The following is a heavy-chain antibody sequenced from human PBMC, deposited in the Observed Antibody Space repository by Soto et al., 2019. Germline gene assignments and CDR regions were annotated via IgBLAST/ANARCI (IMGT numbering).Heavy chain of an antibody. J-gene: IGHJ4*02. D-gene: IGHD3-22*01. V-gene: IGHV5-51*01. CDR3: ATEAHYYDSSGYTRGYFDY. CDR2: IYPGDSDT. Sequence: PGESLKISCKGSGYSFTSYWIGWVRQMPGKGLEWMGIIYPGDSDTRYSPSFQGQVTISADKSISTAYLQWSSLKASDTAMYYCATEAHYYDSSGYTRGYFDYWGQGTLVTAPQ. CDR1: GYSFTSYW.